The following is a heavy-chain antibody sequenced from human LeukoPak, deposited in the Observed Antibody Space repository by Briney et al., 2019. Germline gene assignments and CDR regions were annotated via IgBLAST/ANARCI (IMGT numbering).Heavy chain of an antibody. CDR3: ARGVAGPHEFDY. CDR2: IYIGGTT. D-gene: IGHD6-19*01. Sequence: GGSLRLSCAASGFNVSSNYMSWVRQAPGKGLQWVSLIYIGGTTYYAASAKGRFTISRDNSKNTLYLQMNSLRAEDTAVYFCARGVAGPHEFDYWGQGTLVTVSS. J-gene: IGHJ4*02. CDR1: GFNVSSNY. V-gene: IGHV3-53*01.